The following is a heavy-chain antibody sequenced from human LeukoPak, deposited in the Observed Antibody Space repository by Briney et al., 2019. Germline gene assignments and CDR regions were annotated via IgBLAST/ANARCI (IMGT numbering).Heavy chain of an antibody. Sequence: GGSLRLSCAASGFTVSSNYMSWVRQAPGKGLEWVSVIYSGGSTYYADSVKGRFTISRDNSKSTLYLQMNSLRAEDTAVYYCASLRGYSYGYYLDYWGQGTLVTVSS. CDR1: GFTVSSNY. J-gene: IGHJ4*02. CDR3: ASLRGYSYGYYLDY. V-gene: IGHV3-53*01. D-gene: IGHD5-18*01. CDR2: IYSGGST.